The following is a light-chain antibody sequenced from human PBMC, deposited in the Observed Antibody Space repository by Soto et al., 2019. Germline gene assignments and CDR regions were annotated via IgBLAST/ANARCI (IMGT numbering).Light chain of an antibody. CDR3: QQYNNSPIT. CDR1: QSVSSN. V-gene: IGKV3-15*01. Sequence: EIMMTQSPATLSVSPGERATLSCRASQSVSSNLAWYQQKPGQAPRLLIYGASTRATGIPARFSGSGSGTEFTLTISRLQSEDFAVYSCQQYNNSPITFGGGTKVEIK. J-gene: IGKJ4*01. CDR2: GAS.